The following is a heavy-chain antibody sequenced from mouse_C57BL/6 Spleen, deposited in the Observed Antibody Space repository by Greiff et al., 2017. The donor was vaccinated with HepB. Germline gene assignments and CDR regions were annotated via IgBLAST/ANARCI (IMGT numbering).Heavy chain of an antibody. CDR2: ISDGGSYT. CDR1: GFTFSSYA. CDR3: ARVLYYSNYRAWFAY. Sequence: EVQVVESGGGLVKPGGSLKLSCAASGFTFSSYAMSWVRQTPEKRLEWVATISDGGSYTYYPDNVKGRFTISRDNAKNNLYLQMSHLKSEDTAMYYCARVLYYSNYRAWFAYWGQGTLVTVSA. V-gene: IGHV5-4*01. D-gene: IGHD2-5*01. J-gene: IGHJ3*01.